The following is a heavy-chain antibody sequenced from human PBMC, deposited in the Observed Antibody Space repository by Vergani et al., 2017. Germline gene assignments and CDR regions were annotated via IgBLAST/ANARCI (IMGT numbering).Heavy chain of an antibody. CDR3: VGGDRCYDFWSGYSYSSVFDY. Sequence: EVQLVESGGGLVQPGGSLRLSCSASGFTFSSYAMHWVRQAPGKGLEYVSAISSNGGSTYYADSVKGRFTISRDNSKNTLYLQMSRLRAEDPAVYYCVGGDRCYDFWSGYSYSSVFDYWGQGTLVTVSS. CDR1: GFTFSSYA. J-gene: IGHJ4*02. D-gene: IGHD3-3*01. V-gene: IGHV3-64D*06. CDR2: ISSNGGST.